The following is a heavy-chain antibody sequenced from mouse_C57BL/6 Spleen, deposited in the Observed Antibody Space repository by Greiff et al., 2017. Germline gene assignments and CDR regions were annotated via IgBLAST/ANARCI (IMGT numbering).Heavy chain of an antibody. CDR1: GFNIKNTY. V-gene: IGHV14-3*01. CDR2: IDPANGNT. J-gene: IGHJ4*01. D-gene: IGHD2-4*01. CDR3: ARGDYDDAMDY. Sequence: VQLKESVAELVRPGASVKLSCTASGFNIKNTYMHWVKQRPEQGLEWIGRIDPANGNTKYAPKFQGKATLTADTSSNTAYLQLSSLTSEDTDIYYCARGDYDDAMDYWGQGTSVTVSS.